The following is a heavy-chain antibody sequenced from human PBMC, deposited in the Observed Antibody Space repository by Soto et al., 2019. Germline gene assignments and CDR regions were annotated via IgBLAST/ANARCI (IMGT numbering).Heavy chain of an antibody. CDR3: AKDRTEGAYGDYFTDY. V-gene: IGHV3-30*18. J-gene: IGHJ4*02. CDR2: ISYDGSNK. CDR1: GFTFSSYG. D-gene: IGHD4-17*01. Sequence: PGGSLRLSCAASGFTFSSYGMHWVRQAPGKGLEWVAVISYDGSNKYYADSVKGRFTISRDNSKNTLYLQMNSLRAEDTAVYYCAKDRTEGAYGDYFTDYWGQGTLVTVSS.